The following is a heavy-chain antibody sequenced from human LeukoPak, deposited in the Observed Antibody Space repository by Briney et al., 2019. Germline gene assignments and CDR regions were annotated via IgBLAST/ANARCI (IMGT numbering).Heavy chain of an antibody. CDR2: FDPEQGET. D-gene: IGHD1-26*01. CDR3: ATLVGARFNY. J-gene: IGHJ4*02. V-gene: IGHV1-24*01. Sequence: ASVKVSCKLSGYTLIELSMHWVRQAPGKGLEWMGGFDPEQGETIYAQGFQGRVTMTEDTSTDTAYMNLSSLRSEDTAVYYCATLVGARFNYWGQGTLVTVSS. CDR1: GYTLIELS.